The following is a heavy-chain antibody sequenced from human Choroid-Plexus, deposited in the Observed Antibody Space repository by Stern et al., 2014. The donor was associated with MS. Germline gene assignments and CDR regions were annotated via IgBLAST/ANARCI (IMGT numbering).Heavy chain of an antibody. J-gene: IGHJ4*02. CDR2: IYYSGST. V-gene: IGHV4-31*03. CDR1: GGSLSRCGYY. CDR3: ARGPPDYYDSSGYYTY. Sequence: QVQLVQSGPGLVKPSQTLSLTCTVSGGSLSRCGYYWSWIRQHPGKGLEWIGYIYYSGSTYYNPALKRRVSISVDTSKNQFSLKLSSVTAADTAVYYCARGPPDYYDSSGYYTYWGQGTLVTVSS. D-gene: IGHD3-22*01.